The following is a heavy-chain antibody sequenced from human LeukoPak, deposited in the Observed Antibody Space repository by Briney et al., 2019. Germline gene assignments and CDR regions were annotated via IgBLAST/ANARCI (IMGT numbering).Heavy chain of an antibody. CDR2: IKADGSEK. D-gene: IGHD3-22*01. CDR1: GFTFSSSW. J-gene: IGHJ4*02. CDR3: ARDSSARD. V-gene: IGHV3-7*01. Sequence: GGSLRLSCAASGFTFSSSWMIWVRQAPGKGPEWVANIKADGSEKHYVDSVKGRFSISRDNAKNSLYLQMNSLRAEDTAVYYCARDSSARDWGQGTLVTVSS.